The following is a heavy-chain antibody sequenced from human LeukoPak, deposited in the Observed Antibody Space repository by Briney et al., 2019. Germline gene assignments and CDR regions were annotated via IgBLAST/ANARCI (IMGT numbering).Heavy chain of an antibody. Sequence: PGGSLRLSCATSGFTFSTSGMHWVRQAPGKGLEWVAFIRYDGSNTYHADSVKGRFTVSRDNSKNTLFLQMNSLRAEDSAVYYCARDMYYGSGTPMQYGMDVWGPGTTVTVSS. CDR2: IRYDGSNT. CDR3: ARDMYYGSGTPMQYGMDV. J-gene: IGHJ6*02. CDR1: GFTFSTSG. D-gene: IGHD3-10*01. V-gene: IGHV3-30*02.